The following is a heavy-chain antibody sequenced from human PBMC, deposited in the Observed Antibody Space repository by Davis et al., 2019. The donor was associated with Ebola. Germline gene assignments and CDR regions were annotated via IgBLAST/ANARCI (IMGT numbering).Heavy chain of an antibody. CDR2: ISAYNGNT. V-gene: IGHV1-18*01. J-gene: IGHJ5*01. D-gene: IGHD1-26*01. CDR1: SYTFTSYG. Sequence: ASVKVSCKASSYTFTSYGISWVRQAPGQGLEWMGWISAYNGNTNYAQKLQGRVTMTTDTARSTAYMELRSLRSDDTAVYYCAREAGATTRVYDSWGQGTLVTVSS. CDR3: AREAGATTRVYDS.